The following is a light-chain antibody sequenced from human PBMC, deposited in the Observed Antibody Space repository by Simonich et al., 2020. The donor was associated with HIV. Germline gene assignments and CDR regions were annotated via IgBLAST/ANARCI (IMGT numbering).Light chain of an antibody. Sequence: EIVLTQSPATLSVSPWYSATLSCRTSQNVNSNLAWYQQKPGQAPRLLIYVESTRASGIPSRFSGSGSGKDFTLTISSMQSEDFALYYGQQYNNWPTFGGGTKVEI. CDR3: QQYNNWPT. J-gene: IGKJ4*01. CDR1: QNVNSN. V-gene: IGKV3-15*01. CDR2: VES.